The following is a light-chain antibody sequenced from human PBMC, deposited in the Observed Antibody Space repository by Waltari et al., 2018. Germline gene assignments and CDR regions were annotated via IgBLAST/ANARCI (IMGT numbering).Light chain of an antibody. Sequence: QSVLTQPASVSGSPGQSITISCTGTRSDIGASKFFSWFQQLPGQAPRLLISEATKRPSGVSYRFSGSKSGNTASLSISDLQAEDEADYYCCSYVGGSRVLFGGGTKLTV. CDR1: RSDIGASKF. J-gene: IGLJ2*01. CDR2: EAT. CDR3: CSYVGGSRVL. V-gene: IGLV2-23*01.